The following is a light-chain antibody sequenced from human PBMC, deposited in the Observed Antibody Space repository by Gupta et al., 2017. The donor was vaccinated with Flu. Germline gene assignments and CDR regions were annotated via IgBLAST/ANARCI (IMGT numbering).Light chain of an antibody. J-gene: IGKJ3*01. CDR1: QGISNY. Sequence: DIQMPQSPSSLSAFVGDSVTITCRTIQGISNYLAWFQQKPGKAPKSLIYAASTLQSGGPSDSRGRGAGTEVTPTISSLKTEDVATYYCQKYKVDARTFGPGTKVEIK. V-gene: IGKV1-16*02. CDR2: AAS. CDR3: QKYKVDART.